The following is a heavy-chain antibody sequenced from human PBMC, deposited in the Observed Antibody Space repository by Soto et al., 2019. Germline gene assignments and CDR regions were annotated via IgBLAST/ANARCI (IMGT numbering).Heavy chain of an antibody. CDR3: ARGNAYCGGDCYSKLDY. CDR2: INHSGST. V-gene: IGHV4-34*01. Sequence: ETLSLTCAVYGGSFSGYYWGWIRQPPGKGLEWIGEINHSGSTNYNPSLKSRVTISVDTSKNQFSLKLSSVTAADTAVYYCARGNAYCGGDCYSKLDYWGQGTLVTVSS. D-gene: IGHD2-21*02. CDR1: GGSFSGYY. J-gene: IGHJ4*02.